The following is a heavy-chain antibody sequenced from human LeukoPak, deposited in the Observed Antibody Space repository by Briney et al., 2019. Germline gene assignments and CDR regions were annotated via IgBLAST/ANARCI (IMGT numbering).Heavy chain of an antibody. CDR3: ARANPLYCSSTTCLFDY. Sequence: ASVNVSCTASGYTFTGYYMHWVRQAPGQGFEWMGWINPNSGGTNYAQKFQGRVTMTRDTSISTAHMELSRLRSDDTAVYYCARANPLYCSSTTCLFDYWGQGTLVTVSS. D-gene: IGHD2-2*01. CDR1: GYTFTGYY. CDR2: INPNSGGT. J-gene: IGHJ4*02. V-gene: IGHV1-2*02.